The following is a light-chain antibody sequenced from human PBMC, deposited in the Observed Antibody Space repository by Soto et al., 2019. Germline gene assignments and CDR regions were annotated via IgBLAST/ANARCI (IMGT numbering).Light chain of an antibody. CDR2: AVS. CDR3: SSYSGSSSLV. V-gene: IGLV2-14*01. Sequence: QSALTQPASVSGSPGQSITISCTGTSSDVGGYNYVSWYQHHPGKAPKLIIYAVSNRPSGVSNRFSGSKSGNTASLTISGLQAEDEAHYYCSSYSGSSSLVFGGGTKLTVL. J-gene: IGLJ3*02. CDR1: SSDVGGYNY.